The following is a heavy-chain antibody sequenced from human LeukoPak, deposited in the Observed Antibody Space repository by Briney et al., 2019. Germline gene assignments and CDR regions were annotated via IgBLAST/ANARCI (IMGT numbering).Heavy chain of an antibody. CDR1: GCSFIGYY. CDR3: KSLQVYHGGHGDYGYNWFDP. CDR2: INPNSGGT. D-gene: IGHD4-17*01. V-gene: IGHV1-2*02. Sequence: ASVKVSCKDSGCSFIGYYMHWVRQAPGQGLEWMGWINPNSGGTNYAQKFQGRVTMTRDTSISTAYMELSRLRSDDTAVYYCKSLQVYHGGHGDYGYNWFDPWGQGTLVTVSS. J-gene: IGHJ5*02.